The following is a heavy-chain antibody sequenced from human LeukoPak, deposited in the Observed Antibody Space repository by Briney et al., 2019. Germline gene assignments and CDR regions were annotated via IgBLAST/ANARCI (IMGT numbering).Heavy chain of an antibody. CDR2: IYHSGST. J-gene: IGHJ4*02. V-gene: IGHV4-38-2*01. Sequence: PSETLSLTCAVSGYSISSGYYWGWIRQPPGKGLEWIGSIYHSGSTYYNPSLKSRVTISVDTSKNQFSLKLSPVTAADTAVYYCARHFYDSSGYYHYYFDYWGQGTLVTVSS. D-gene: IGHD3-22*01. CDR3: ARHFYDSSGYYHYYFDY. CDR1: GYSISSGYY.